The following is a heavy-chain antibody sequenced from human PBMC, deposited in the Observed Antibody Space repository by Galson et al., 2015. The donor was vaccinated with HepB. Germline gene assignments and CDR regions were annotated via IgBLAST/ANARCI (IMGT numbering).Heavy chain of an antibody. V-gene: IGHV3-11*01. J-gene: IGHJ5*02. CDR2: ISGSGHEI. Sequence: SLRLSCAVSGITFSDYYMSWIRQVPGKGPEYTSYISGSGHEIGYADSVKGRFTVSRDNAKNSLYLQMNSLRADDTAVYYCVRYPRFPDAWGQGTLVTVSS. CDR3: VRYPRFPDA. CDR1: GITFSDYY.